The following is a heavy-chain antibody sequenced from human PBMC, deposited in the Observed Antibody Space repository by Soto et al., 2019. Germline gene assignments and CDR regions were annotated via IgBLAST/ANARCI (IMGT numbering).Heavy chain of an antibody. CDR1: GFTFSSYA. J-gene: IGHJ4*02. CDR2: ISGSGGST. V-gene: IGHV3-23*01. Sequence: EVQLLESGGGLVQPGGSLRLSCAASGFTFSSYAMSWVRQAPGKGLEWVSAISGSGGSTYYADSVKGRFTISRDNSKNTLYLQMNSLRAEDTAVYYCAKSPKRYDSSGYYGPFGYWGQGTLVTVSS. CDR3: AKSPKRYDSSGYYGPFGY. D-gene: IGHD3-22*01.